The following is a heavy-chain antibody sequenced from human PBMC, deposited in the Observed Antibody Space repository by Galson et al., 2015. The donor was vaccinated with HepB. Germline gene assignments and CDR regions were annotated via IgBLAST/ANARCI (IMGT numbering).Heavy chain of an antibody. CDR2: IGTAGDT. D-gene: IGHD6-13*01. CDR1: GFTFSSYD. Sequence: SLRLSCAASGFTFSSYDMHWVRQATGKGLEWVSAIGTAGDTYYPGSVKGRFTISRENAKNSLYLQMNSLRAGDTAVYYCARGRSGSSSYDYWGQGTLVTVSS. J-gene: IGHJ4*02. V-gene: IGHV3-13*04. CDR3: ARGRSGSSSYDY.